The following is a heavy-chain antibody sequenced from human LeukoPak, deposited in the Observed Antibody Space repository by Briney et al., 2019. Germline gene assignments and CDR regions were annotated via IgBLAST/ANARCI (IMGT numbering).Heavy chain of an antibody. D-gene: IGHD3-3*01. V-gene: IGHV3-74*01. CDR3: AREWVTILGGIYYYYGMDV. CDR2: ISSDGSST. Sequence: GGSLRLSCAASGFTFSSYWMHWVRQAPGKGLVWVSRISSDGSSTTYADSVKGRFTISRDNAKNTLYLQMNSLRVEDTAVYYCAREWVTILGGIYYYYGMDVWGQGTTVTVSS. J-gene: IGHJ6*02. CDR1: GFTFSSYW.